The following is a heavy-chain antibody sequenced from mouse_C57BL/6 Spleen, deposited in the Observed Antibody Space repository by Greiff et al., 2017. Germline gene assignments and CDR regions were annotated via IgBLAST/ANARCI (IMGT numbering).Heavy chain of an antibody. V-gene: IGHV1-82*01. D-gene: IGHD2-1*01. J-gene: IGHJ4*01. Sequence: QVQLQQSGPELVKPGASVKISCKASGYAFSSSWMNWVKQRPGKGLEWIGRIYPGDGDTNYNGKFKGKATLTADKSSSTAYMQHSSLTSEDSAVYFCAKGGNYVYYAMDYWGQGTAVTVSS. CDR2: IYPGDGDT. CDR3: AKGGNYVYYAMDY. CDR1: GYAFSSSW.